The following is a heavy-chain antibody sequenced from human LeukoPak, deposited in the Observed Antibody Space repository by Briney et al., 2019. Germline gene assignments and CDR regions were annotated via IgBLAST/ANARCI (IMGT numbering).Heavy chain of an antibody. CDR3: VNGGTEGTMIVVISEFDY. CDR2: ISTSGGNT. V-gene: IGHV3-23*01. CDR1: GFTFSSYA. D-gene: IGHD3-22*01. J-gene: IGHJ4*02. Sequence: GASLRLSCAASGFTFSSYAMSWVRQAPGKGLEWVSAISTSGGNTFYADSVKGRFTISRDNSKNTLYLQMNSLKAEDTADYYCVNGGTEGTMIVVISEFDYWGQGTLVTVSS.